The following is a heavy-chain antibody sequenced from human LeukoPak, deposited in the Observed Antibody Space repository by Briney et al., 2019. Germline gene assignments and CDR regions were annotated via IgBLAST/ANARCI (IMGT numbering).Heavy chain of an antibody. CDR2: IYYDGSNK. V-gene: IGHV3-33*06. J-gene: IGHJ4*02. CDR1: GFTFSNYG. Sequence: GGSLRLSCTASGFTFSNYGMHWVRQAPGKGLEWVALIYYDGSNKYYADSVKGRFTISRDNSRNTLFLQMNSLRAEDTAVYYCANNFDYWGQGTLVPVSS. CDR3: ANNFDY.